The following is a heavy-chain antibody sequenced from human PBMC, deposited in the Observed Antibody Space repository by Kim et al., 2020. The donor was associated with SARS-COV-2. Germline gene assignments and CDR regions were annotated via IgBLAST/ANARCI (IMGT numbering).Heavy chain of an antibody. D-gene: IGHD6-13*01. CDR3: ARDWQLVS. CDR2: GSEK. V-gene: IGHV3-7*01. J-gene: IGHJ5*02. Sequence: GSEKYYVDSVEGRFTIARDNAKNSLYLQMNSLRVEDTAVYYCARDWQLVSWGQGTLVTVSS.